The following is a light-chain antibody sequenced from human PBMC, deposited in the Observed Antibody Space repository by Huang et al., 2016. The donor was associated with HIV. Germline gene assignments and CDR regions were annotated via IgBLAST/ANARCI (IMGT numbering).Light chain of an antibody. CDR2: EVS. CDR1: QSLLHSDGKTY. J-gene: IGKJ5*01. V-gene: IGKV2-29*02. CDR3: MQGIHLLGIT. Sequence: DIVMTQTPLSLSVTPGQPASISCKSSQSLLHSDGKTYLYWYLQKPGQSPQLLMYEVSGRFSGVPDRFIGSGSGTDFTLEISRVEADDVGVYSCMQGIHLLGITFGQGTRLE.